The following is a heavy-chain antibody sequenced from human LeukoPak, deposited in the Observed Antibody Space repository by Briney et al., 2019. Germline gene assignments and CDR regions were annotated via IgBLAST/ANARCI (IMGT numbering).Heavy chain of an antibody. V-gene: IGHV3-30*02. D-gene: IGHD5-24*01. CDR2: IRYDGSDK. CDR1: GFTFSGYV. J-gene: IGHJ4*02. CDR3: AAINIAQLPIRVY. Sequence: GGSLRPSRAASGFTFSGYVMHWGRQAPGKGLEWVSFIRYDGSDKYYADSVKGRFTISRDNSKNTLYLQMNSLRVEDTAVYYCAAINIAQLPIRVYWGQGTLVTVSS.